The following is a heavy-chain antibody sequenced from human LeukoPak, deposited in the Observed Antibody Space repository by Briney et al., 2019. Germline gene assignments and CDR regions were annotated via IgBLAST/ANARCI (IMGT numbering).Heavy chain of an antibody. CDR3: ARRLTGYSSTWYRAFDN. J-gene: IGHJ3*02. CDR1: GGSFSGYY. D-gene: IGHD6-13*01. Sequence: SETLSLTCAVFGGSFSGYYWSWTRQPPGKGLEWIGEINHSGSTYYNPSLKSRVTISVDTSKNQVSLKLSAVTDADTAVYYCARRLTGYSSTWYRAFDNWGQGTMVSVSP. CDR2: INHSGST. V-gene: IGHV4-34*01.